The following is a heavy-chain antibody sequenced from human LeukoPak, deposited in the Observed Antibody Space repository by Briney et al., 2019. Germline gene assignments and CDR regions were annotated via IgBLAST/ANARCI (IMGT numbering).Heavy chain of an antibody. J-gene: IGHJ3*02. CDR1: GRSIRSYY. CDR3: ARDLYSGYDWVGFNI. Sequence: AETLSLTCTGSGRSIRSYYWSWIPQPPGRGLVCVGYIYYSGCTNYNPSLKSRVSISVDTSKNLFTLKLSSVTAADTALYYCARDLYSGYDWVGFNIWGQGTVVTVSS. D-gene: IGHD5-12*01. CDR2: IYYSGCT. V-gene: IGHV4-59*01.